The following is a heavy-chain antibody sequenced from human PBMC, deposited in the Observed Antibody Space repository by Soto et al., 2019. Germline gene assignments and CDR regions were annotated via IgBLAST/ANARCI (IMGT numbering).Heavy chain of an antibody. CDR1: RFNVGTYA. J-gene: IGHJ6*01. V-gene: IGHV3-21*01. CDR2: IRGFSPYT. D-gene: IGHD3-22*01. Sequence: GSMTISEVRSRFNVGTYAMNWVRQAPGKGLEWVSGIRGFSPYTFYAESVKGRFTISRDNAKNSLYLQMNSLGVEDTAVYYFARDRGYDASTYYYNATDLWGQ. CDR3: ARDRGYDASTYYYNATDL.